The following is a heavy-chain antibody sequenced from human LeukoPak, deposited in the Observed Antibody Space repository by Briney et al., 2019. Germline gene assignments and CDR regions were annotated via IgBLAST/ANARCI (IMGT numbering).Heavy chain of an antibody. J-gene: IGHJ4*02. D-gene: IGHD5-18*01. CDR2: ISGSGDST. CDR3: AKDRDHDGYPEGFDY. Sequence: PGGSLRLSCAASGFTFSNYAMTWVRQAPGRGLEWVSGISGSGDSTYYADSVKGRFTISRDNSKSTLYLQMNSLRAEDTAVYYCAKDRDHDGYPEGFDYWGRGTLVTVSS. V-gene: IGHV3-23*01. CDR1: GFTFSNYA.